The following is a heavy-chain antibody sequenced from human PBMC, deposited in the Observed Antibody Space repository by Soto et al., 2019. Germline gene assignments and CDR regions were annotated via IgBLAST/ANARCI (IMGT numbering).Heavy chain of an antibody. J-gene: IGHJ4*02. V-gene: IGHV4-30-2*01. Sequence: PSETLSLTCAVSGGSISSGGYSWSWIRQPPGKGLEWIGYIYHSGSTYYNPSLKSRVTISVDRSKNQFSLKLSSVTAADTAVYYCARGGILRNPYDYWGQGTLVTVSS. CDR3: ARGGILRNPYDY. CDR2: IYHSGST. CDR1: GGSISSGGYS. D-gene: IGHD4-17*01.